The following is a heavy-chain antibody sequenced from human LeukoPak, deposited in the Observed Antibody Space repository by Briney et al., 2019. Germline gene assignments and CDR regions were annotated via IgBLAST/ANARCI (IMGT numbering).Heavy chain of an antibody. CDR3: ARASGSPLYYFDY. CDR2: INHSGST. J-gene: IGHJ4*02. V-gene: IGHV4-34*01. CDR1: GLSFSGYY. Sequence: SETLSLTCAVYGLSFSGYYWSWIRQPPGKGLEWSGEINHSGSTNYNPSLKSRVTISVDTSKNQFSPKLSSVTAADTAVYYCARASGSPLYYFDYWGQGTLVTVSS. D-gene: IGHD3-10*01.